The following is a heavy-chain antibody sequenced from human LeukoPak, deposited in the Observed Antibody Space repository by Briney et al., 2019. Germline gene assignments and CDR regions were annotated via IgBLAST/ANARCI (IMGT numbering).Heavy chain of an antibody. V-gene: IGHV3-30*18. D-gene: IGHD6-13*01. CDR3: AKDFAIAAAGTDY. CDR1: GFTFSSYG. CDR2: ISYDGSNK. J-gene: IGHJ4*02. Sequence: GGSLRLSCAASGFTFSSYGMHWVRQAPGKGLEWVAVISYDGSNKYYADSVKGRFTISRDNSENTLYLQVNSLRAEDTAVYYCAKDFAIAAAGTDYWGQGTLVTVSS.